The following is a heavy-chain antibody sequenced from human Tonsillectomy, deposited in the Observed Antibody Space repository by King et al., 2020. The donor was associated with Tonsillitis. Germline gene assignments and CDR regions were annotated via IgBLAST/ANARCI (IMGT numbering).Heavy chain of an antibody. CDR2: ISGSGSST. Sequence: VQLVESGGGLVQPGGSLSLSCAASGCTFNSYAMSWVRQAPGKGLAWVSAISGSGSSTSFTDSVKGRFNISRDNPKNTLYLQMNSLRAEDTAIYYCAKDTTRTRIAAATDHWGQGTLVTVSS. CDR1: GCTFNSYA. CDR3: AKDTTRTRIAAATDH. V-gene: IGHV3-23*04. D-gene: IGHD6-13*01. J-gene: IGHJ4*02.